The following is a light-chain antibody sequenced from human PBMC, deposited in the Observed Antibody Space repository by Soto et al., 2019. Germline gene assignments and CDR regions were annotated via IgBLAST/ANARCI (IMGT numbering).Light chain of an antibody. Sequence: EIVLTQSPATLSLSPGERATLSCRASQSVGSFLAWYQQTPGQAPRLLIYDASNKATGIPARFSGSGSGTDFTLVISSLEPEDFAVYYYQQRSNWPITFGQGTRLESK. CDR3: QQRSNWPIT. CDR2: DAS. V-gene: IGKV3-11*01. J-gene: IGKJ5*01. CDR1: QSVGSF.